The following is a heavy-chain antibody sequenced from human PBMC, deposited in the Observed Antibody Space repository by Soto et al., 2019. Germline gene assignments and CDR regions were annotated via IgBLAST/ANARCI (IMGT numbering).Heavy chain of an antibody. CDR3: AKALGSGSYIPPGYYYYYGMDV. Sequence: GGSLRLSCAASGFTFSSYAMSWVRQAPGKGLEWVSAISGSGVSTYYADSVKGRFTISRDNSKNTLYLQMNSLRAEDTAVYYCAKALGSGSYIPPGYYYYYGMDVWGQGTTVTVSS. CDR2: ISGSGVST. V-gene: IGHV3-23*01. J-gene: IGHJ6*02. CDR1: GFTFSSYA. D-gene: IGHD1-26*01.